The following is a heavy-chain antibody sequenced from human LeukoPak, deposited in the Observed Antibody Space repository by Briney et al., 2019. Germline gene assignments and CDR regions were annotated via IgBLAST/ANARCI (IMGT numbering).Heavy chain of an antibody. CDR1: GGTFSSYT. Sequence: SVKVSCKASGGTFSSYTISWVRQAPGQGLEWMGRIIPILGIANYAQKFQGRVTITADKTTSTAYMELSSLRSEDTAVYYCARALFYYDSSGYFFDYWGQGTLVTVSS. D-gene: IGHD3-22*01. CDR2: IIPILGIA. CDR3: ARALFYYDSSGYFFDY. J-gene: IGHJ4*02. V-gene: IGHV1-69*02.